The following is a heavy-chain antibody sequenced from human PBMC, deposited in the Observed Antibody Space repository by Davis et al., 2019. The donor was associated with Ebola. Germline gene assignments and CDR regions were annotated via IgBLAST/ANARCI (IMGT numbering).Heavy chain of an antibody. CDR3: ARGTSSVIVVQPDY. CDR1: GFSLSSYG. J-gene: IGHJ4*02. V-gene: IGHV3-30*19. CDR2: ISFDGSNK. D-gene: IGHD1-26*01. Sequence: GGSLRLSCVTSGFSLSSYGMHWVRQAPGKGLEWVAVISFDGSNKYRADSFVGRFTISRDNSKNLVYLQMSSLRPEDTAVYYCARGTSSVIVVQPDYWGQGTMVTVSS.